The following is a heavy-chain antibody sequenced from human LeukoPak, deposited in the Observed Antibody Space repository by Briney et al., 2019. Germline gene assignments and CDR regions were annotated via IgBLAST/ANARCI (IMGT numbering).Heavy chain of an antibody. V-gene: IGHV3-74*01. CDR3: ARGPNSNWSGLDF. J-gene: IGHJ4*02. Sequence: GGSLRLSCAASGFTFNNYWLHWARQLPGKGLVWVSRISPTGSTTSYADSVKGRFTVSRDNAKNTLYLQVNNLRAEDTAVYYCARGPNSNWSGLDFWGQGTLLTVSS. D-gene: IGHD6-6*01. CDR2: ISPTGSTT. CDR1: GFTFNNYW.